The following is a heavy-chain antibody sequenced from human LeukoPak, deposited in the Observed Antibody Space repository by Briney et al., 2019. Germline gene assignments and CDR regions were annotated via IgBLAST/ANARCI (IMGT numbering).Heavy chain of an antibody. D-gene: IGHD2-8*01. CDR2: IWYDGSNK. Sequence: GGSLRLSCAVSGFTFSNYDMHWVRQAPGKGLEWVAVIWYDGSNKYYADSVKGRFTISRDNSKNTLYLQMNTLRAEDTAVYYCARDQGGVVYFDYWGQGTLVTVSS. V-gene: IGHV3-33*01. CDR1: GFTFSNYD. CDR3: ARDQGGVVYFDY. J-gene: IGHJ4*02.